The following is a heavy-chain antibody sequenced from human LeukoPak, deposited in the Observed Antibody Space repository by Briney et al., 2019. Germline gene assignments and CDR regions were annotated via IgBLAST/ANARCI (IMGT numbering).Heavy chain of an antibody. CDR1: GYTFTGYY. J-gene: IGHJ4*02. CDR3: ARLAIAAAGTESEGDY. CDR2: INPNSGGT. D-gene: IGHD6-13*01. Sequence: GASVKVSCKASGYTFTGYYMHWVRQAPGQGLEWMGRINPNSGGTNYAQKFQGRVTMTRDTSISTAYMELSRLRSDDTAVYYCARLAIAAAGTESEGDYWGQGTLVTVSS. V-gene: IGHV1-2*06.